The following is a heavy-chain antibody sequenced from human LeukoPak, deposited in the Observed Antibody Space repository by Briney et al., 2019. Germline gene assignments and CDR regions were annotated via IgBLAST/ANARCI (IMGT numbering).Heavy chain of an antibody. J-gene: IGHJ6*02. Sequence: SETLSLTCTVSGVSISSGGYYWSWIRQHPGKGLEWIGYIYYSGSTYYNPSLKSRVTISVDTSKNQFSLKLSSVTAADTAVYYCARDRSVVVPAAPYYYYGMDAWGQGTTVTVSS. D-gene: IGHD2-2*01. CDR2: IYYSGST. V-gene: IGHV4-31*03. CDR3: ARDRSVVVPAAPYYYYGMDA. CDR1: GVSISSGGYY.